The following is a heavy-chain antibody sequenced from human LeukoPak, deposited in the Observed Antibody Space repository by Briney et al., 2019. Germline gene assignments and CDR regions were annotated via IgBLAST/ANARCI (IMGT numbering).Heavy chain of an antibody. V-gene: IGHV3-23*01. CDR2: ISGNGGST. CDR1: GFTFTIYG. J-gene: IGHJ4*02. CDR3: AGDAYYGSGPR. D-gene: IGHD3-10*01. Sequence: GGTLRLSCAASGFTFTIYGMSWVRQAPGKGLEWVSAISGNGGSTYYADSVKGRFTISRDNSKNTLYLQMNSLRAEDTAVYYCAGDAYYGSGPRWGQGTLVTVSS.